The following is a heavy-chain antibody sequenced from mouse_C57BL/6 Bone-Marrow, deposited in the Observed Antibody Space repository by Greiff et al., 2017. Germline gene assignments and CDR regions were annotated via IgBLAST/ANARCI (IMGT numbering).Heavy chain of an antibody. CDR2: IWRGGST. D-gene: IGHD2-5*01. Sequence: VKLMESGPGLVQPSQSLSITCTVSGFSLTSYGVHWVRQSPGKGLEWLGVIWRGGSTDYNAAFMSRLSITKDNSKSQVFFKMNSLQADDTAIYXCAKSYYSIYYYAMDYWGQGTSVTGSS. CDR1: GFSLTSYG. V-gene: IGHV2-5*01. J-gene: IGHJ4*01. CDR3: AKSYYSIYYYAMDY.